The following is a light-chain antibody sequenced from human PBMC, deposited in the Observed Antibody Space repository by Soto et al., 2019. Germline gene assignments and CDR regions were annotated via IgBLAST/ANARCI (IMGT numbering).Light chain of an antibody. J-gene: IGLJ1*01. CDR2: EVS. V-gene: IGLV2-14*01. CDR3: SSYTSSSPA. Sequence: QSVLTQPASVSGSPGQSITISCTGTSRDVGGYKYVSWYQQHPGKAPKLMIYEVSNRPSGVSSRFSGSKSGNTASLTISGLQAEDEADYYCSSYTSSSPAFGTGTKVPVL. CDR1: SRDVGGYKY.